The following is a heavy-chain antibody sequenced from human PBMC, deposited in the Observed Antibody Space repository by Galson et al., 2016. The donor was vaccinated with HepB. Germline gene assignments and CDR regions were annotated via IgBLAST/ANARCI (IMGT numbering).Heavy chain of an antibody. CDR1: GFTFRTYG. CDR2: ISYDGKSE. Sequence: LRLSCAASGFTFRTYGMHWVRQAPGKGLEWVALISYDGKSESYADSVKGRVTISRDNSKKTLYLQMNSLRAEDTAVYYCAKDGRIYCSSASCQDHFHYWGQGTLVTVSS. D-gene: IGHD2-2*01. V-gene: IGHV3-30*18. J-gene: IGHJ4*02. CDR3: AKDGRIYCSSASCQDHFHY.